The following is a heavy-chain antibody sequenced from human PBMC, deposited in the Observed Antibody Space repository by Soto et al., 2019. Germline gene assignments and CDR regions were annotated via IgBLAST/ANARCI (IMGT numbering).Heavy chain of an antibody. CDR1: GSSINSSGYY. Sequence: LSLTCTVSGSSINSSGYYWGWIRQPPGKGLEWIGSMFYGVSTYYNPSLKSRVTVSVDTSKNQFSLNLRSVTAADTAVYYCARLPSRHLVDYWGQGTLVTVSS. CDR3: ARLPSRHLVDY. CDR2: MFYGVST. J-gene: IGHJ4*02. V-gene: IGHV4-39*01. D-gene: IGHD3-3*02.